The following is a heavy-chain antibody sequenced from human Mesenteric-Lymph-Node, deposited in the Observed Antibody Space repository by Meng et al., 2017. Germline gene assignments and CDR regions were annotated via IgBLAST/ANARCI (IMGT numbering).Heavy chain of an antibody. CDR1: GGSINSGSCF. CDR2: IYNSGST. CDR3: ARGQKGYFDL. J-gene: IGHJ2*01. V-gene: IGHV4-30-4*01. Sequence: QGQLQGSDQGLLKPSLTLSFTCTVSGGSINSGSCFWRWIRQPPGKGLEWSGHIYNSGSTYYNPSLKSRLTISVDTSKNQFSLKLSSVTAADTAVYYCARGQKGYFDLWGRGTLVTVSS.